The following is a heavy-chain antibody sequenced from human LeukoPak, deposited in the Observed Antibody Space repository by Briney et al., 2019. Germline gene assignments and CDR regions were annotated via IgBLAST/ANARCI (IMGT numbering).Heavy chain of an antibody. V-gene: IGHV1-69*05. CDR3: ARAVPGDAFDI. J-gene: IGHJ3*02. D-gene: IGHD1-14*01. CDR2: IIPIFGTA. Sequence: SVKVSCKASGGTFSNYAISWVRQAPGQGLEWMGRIIPIFGTANYAQKFQGRVTITTDESTSTAYMELSSLRSEDTAVYYCARAVPGDAFDIWGQGTMVTVSS. CDR1: GGTFSNYA.